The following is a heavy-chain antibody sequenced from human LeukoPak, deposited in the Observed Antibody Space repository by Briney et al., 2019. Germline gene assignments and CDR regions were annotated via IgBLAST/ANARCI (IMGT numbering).Heavy chain of an antibody. D-gene: IGHD6-19*01. J-gene: IGHJ4*02. CDR3: ARVAGSIDY. Sequence: ASVKVSCKASGYTFTRLDINWVRQATGQGLEWMGWTNPNSGYTGYAQKFQGRVTITRNTSISTAYMELSSLRSEDTAVYYCARVAGSIDYWGQGTLVTVSS. CDR1: GYTFTRLD. CDR2: TNPNSGYT. V-gene: IGHV1-8*03.